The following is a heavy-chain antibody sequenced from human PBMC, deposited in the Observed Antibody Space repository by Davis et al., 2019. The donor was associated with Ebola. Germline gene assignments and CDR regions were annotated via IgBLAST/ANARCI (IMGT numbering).Heavy chain of an antibody. Sequence: ASVKVSCKASGYTFTSYYMHWVRQAPGQGLEWMGIINPSGGSTSYAQKFQGRVTMTRDTSISTAYMELSRLRSDDTAVYYCARIRLRRLRSVHYYYYYGMDVWGQGTTVTVSS. CDR3: ARIRLRRLRSVHYYYYYGMDV. J-gene: IGHJ6*02. CDR1: GYTFTSYY. D-gene: IGHD4-17*01. V-gene: IGHV1-46*01. CDR2: INPSGGST.